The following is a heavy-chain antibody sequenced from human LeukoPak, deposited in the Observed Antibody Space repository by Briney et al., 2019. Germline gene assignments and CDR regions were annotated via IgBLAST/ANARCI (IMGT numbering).Heavy chain of an antibody. Sequence: GGSLRLSCAASGFTFSGYSMNWARQAPGKGLEWVSSISSGSSYIYYADSVKGRFTISRDNAKNSLYLQMNSLRAEDTAVYYCARMKRLYYYGSGSYNFDYWGQGTLVTVSS. CDR3: ARMKRLYYYGSGSYNFDY. CDR2: ISSGSSYI. V-gene: IGHV3-21*01. D-gene: IGHD3-10*01. CDR1: GFTFSGYS. J-gene: IGHJ4*02.